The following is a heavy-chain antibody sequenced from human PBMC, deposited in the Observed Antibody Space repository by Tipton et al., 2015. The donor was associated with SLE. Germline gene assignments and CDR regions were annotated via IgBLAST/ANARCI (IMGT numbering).Heavy chain of an antibody. CDR1: GFTFSTYW. CDR3: ARSVWEGFCTPTNCHPNWFDS. V-gene: IGHV3-7*01. J-gene: IGHJ5*01. Sequence: SLRLSCAVSGFTFSTYWMGWVRQAPGKGLEWVANIKQDGSEQRYADSVKGRFSISRDNARNSLFLQMNSLRAEYTAVYYCARSVWEGFCTPTNCHPNWFDSWGQGALVTVSS. D-gene: IGHD2-2*01. CDR2: IKQDGSEQ.